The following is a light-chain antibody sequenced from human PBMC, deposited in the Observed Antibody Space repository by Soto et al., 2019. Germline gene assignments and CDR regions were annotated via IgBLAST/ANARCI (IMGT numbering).Light chain of an antibody. Sequence: EIVLTQSPGTLSLSPGERATLSCRASQSVSSSYLSWYQQKPGQAPRLLIYGTSDRATGIPDRFSGSGSGTEFTLTISRLQSEDFAVYYCQQYNNWGLFGQGTKVDIK. CDR1: QSVSSSY. CDR3: QQYNNWGL. V-gene: IGKV3-20*01. CDR2: GTS. J-gene: IGKJ1*01.